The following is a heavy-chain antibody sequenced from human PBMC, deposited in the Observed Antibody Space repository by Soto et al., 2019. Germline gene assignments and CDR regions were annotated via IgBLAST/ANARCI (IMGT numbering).Heavy chain of an antibody. Sequence: EVQVVESGGGLVQPGESLRLSCAASGFTFSTYEMNWVRQAPGKGLEWVAYISSRGTSIFYADSVKGRFFISRDNDNDSVSLLMNNLRVDDTAVYYCARDRGYNTGWYGGALDLWGQGTLVTVSS. CDR2: ISSRGTSI. CDR1: GFTFSTYE. J-gene: IGHJ4*02. D-gene: IGHD6-19*01. V-gene: IGHV3-48*03. CDR3: ARDRGYNTGWYGGALDL.